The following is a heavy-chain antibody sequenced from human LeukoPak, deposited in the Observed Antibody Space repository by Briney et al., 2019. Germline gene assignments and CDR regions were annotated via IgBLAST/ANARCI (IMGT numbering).Heavy chain of an antibody. CDR2: IYYSGST. CDR3: ASSVMVRGVPLFDY. V-gene: IGHV4-59*12. D-gene: IGHD3-10*01. J-gene: IGHJ4*02. CDR1: GGSISSYY. Sequence: SETLSLTCTVSGGSISSYYWSWIRQPPGKGLEWIGYIYYSGSTNYNPSLKSRVTISVDTSKNQFSLKLSSVTAADTAVYYCASSVMVRGVPLFDYWGQGTLVTVSS.